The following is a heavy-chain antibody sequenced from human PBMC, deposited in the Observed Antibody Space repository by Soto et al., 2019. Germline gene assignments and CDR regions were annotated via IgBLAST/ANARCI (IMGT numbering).Heavy chain of an antibody. CDR3: AMVNVYVTPSSQDV. V-gene: IGHV1-18*01. CDR1: GYTFTRYG. Sequence: QVQLVQSGAEVKNPGASVKVSCKASGYTFTRYGIGWARQAPGQGLEWMGWINTYNGNTSYAQNVQGRVTLTTDTSKITAYMEQRSLISKDTGIYYCAMVNVYVTPSSQDVWGQGTTVIVSS. CDR2: INTYNGNT. J-gene: IGHJ6*02. D-gene: IGHD3-16*01.